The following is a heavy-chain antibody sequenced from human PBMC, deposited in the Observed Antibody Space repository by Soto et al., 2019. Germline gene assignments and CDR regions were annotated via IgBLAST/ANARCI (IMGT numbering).Heavy chain of an antibody. D-gene: IGHD3-3*01. J-gene: IGHJ5*02. CDR2: MNPNSGNT. CDR3: ARGLLAYDFWRGVNWFDP. CDR1: GYTFTSYD. Sequence: QVPLVQSGAEVKKPGASVKVSCKASGYTFTSYDINWVRQATGQGLEWMGWMNPNSGNTGYAQKFQGRVTMTRNTSTSPAYRELSSLRSEHTAVYYCARGLLAYDFWRGVNWFDPWGQGTLVTVSS. V-gene: IGHV1-8*01.